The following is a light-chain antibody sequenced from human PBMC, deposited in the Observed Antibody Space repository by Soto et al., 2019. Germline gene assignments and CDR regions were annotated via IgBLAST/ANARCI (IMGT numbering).Light chain of an antibody. V-gene: IGKV3-15*01. CDR3: QQYNNWPV. Sequence: EIVMTQSPATLSVSPGERATLSCRASQSVSSNLAWYQQKPGQAPRLLIYAASTRATGIPARFSGSGSGTEFTLTISSLQSEDFAVYYCQQYNNWPVFGQGTKVEIK. CDR2: AAS. J-gene: IGKJ1*01. CDR1: QSVSSN.